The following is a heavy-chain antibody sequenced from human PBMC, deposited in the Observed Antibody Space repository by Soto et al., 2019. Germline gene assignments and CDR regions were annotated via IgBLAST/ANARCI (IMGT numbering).Heavy chain of an antibody. CDR2: IIPMYGAA. D-gene: IGHD3-22*01. V-gene: IGHV1-69*01. J-gene: IGHJ3*02. CDR3: ARSMRAFRTDDGFDI. Sequence: QVQLVQSGAEVKKPGSSVKVSCKASGGTFKKFGISWVRQTPGQGLEWMGGIIPMYGAANSAQKFQDRVTITADESTSTAYMELSSLRSEDTAVYFCARSMRAFRTDDGFDIGGNGTVVAVSS. CDR1: GGTFKKFG.